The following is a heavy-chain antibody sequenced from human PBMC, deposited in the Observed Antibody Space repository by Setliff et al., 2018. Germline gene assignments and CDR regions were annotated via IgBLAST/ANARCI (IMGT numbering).Heavy chain of an antibody. V-gene: IGHV1-18*01. CDR2: ISAYNGNT. D-gene: IGHD2-21*01. Sequence: ASVKVSCKASGYTFTNYGINWVRQAPGQGLEWLGWISAYNGNTHYAQKLQGRVSMTTDTSTSTAYMELSSLRSEDTAVYYCATEKFPGDWGDYWGQGTLVTVSS. CDR1: GYTFTNYG. CDR3: ATEKFPGDWGDY. J-gene: IGHJ4*02.